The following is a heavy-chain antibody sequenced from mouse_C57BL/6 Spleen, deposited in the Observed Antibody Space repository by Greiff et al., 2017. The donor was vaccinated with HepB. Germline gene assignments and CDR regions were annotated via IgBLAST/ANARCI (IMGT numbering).Heavy chain of an antibody. Sequence: EVMLVESGGGLVKPGGSLKLSCAASGFTFSSYAMSWVRQTPEKRLEWVATISDGGSYTYYPDNVKGRFTISRDNAKNNLYLQMSHLKSEDTAMYYCARASITTVVRAMDYWGQGTSVTVSS. V-gene: IGHV5-4*03. J-gene: IGHJ4*01. CDR3: ARASITTVVRAMDY. CDR1: GFTFSSYA. CDR2: ISDGGSYT. D-gene: IGHD1-1*01.